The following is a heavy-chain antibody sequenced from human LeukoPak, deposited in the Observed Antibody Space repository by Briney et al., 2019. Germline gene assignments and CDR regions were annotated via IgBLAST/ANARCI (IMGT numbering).Heavy chain of an antibody. CDR1: GGSISSYY. D-gene: IGHD3-22*01. CDR3: ARVRIYYDSSGYSWPHCFDP. CDR2: IYYSGST. J-gene: IGHJ5*02. Sequence: PSETLSLTCTVSGGSISSYYWSWIRQPPGKGLEWIGYIYYSGSTNYNPSLKSRVTISVDTSQNLFSLKLSSVTAADTAVYYCARVRIYYDSSGYSWPHCFDPWGQGTLVTVSS. V-gene: IGHV4-59*12.